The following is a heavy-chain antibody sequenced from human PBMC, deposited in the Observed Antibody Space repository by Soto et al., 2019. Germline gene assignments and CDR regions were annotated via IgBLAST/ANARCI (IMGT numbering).Heavy chain of an antibody. CDR3: ARGTIVERPYFYMDV. Sequence: QARLAQSGGEVKKPGASVRVSCKASGYPFISYGISWVRQATGQGPEWMGWVSGHNGNTYYAQKFQGRVTMTTDTSTNTAYMELRSLRSDDTAVYYCARGTIVERPYFYMDVWGKGTTVTVSS. J-gene: IGHJ6*03. CDR2: VSGHNGNT. CDR1: GYPFISYG. D-gene: IGHD2-21*01. V-gene: IGHV1-18*01.